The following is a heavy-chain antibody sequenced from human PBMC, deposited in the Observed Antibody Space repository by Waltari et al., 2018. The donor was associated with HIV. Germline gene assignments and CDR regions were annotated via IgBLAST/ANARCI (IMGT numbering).Heavy chain of an antibody. Sequence: EVLLVESGGGLVQLGGSLRLSCAGSGFTFADYAMHWVRQAPGRGLECVSSISWNSGTIGYADSVKGRFTISRDNAKNSLSLQMNSLRPGDTALYYCAKVGMTAVTSYAIDIWGQGTMVTVSS. J-gene: IGHJ3*02. CDR2: ISWNSGTI. V-gene: IGHV3-9*01. D-gene: IGHD4-17*01. CDR1: GFTFADYA. CDR3: AKVGMTAVTSYAIDI.